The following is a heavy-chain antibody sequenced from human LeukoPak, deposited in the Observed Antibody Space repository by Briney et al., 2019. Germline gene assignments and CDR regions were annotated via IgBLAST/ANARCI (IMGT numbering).Heavy chain of an antibody. Sequence: GASVKVSCKVSGYTLTELSMHWVRQAPGKGLEWMGGFDPEDGETIYAQKFQGRVTMTEDTSTDTAYMELSSLRSDDTAVYYCARDIGDYGEESSFDYWGQGTLVTVSS. V-gene: IGHV1-24*01. CDR2: FDPEDGET. CDR3: ARDIGDYGEESSFDY. J-gene: IGHJ4*02. CDR1: GYTLTELS. D-gene: IGHD4-17*01.